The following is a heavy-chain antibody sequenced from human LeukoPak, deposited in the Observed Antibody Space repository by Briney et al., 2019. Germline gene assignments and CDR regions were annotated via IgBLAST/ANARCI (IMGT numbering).Heavy chain of an antibody. CDR2: MNPNSGNT. D-gene: IGHD3-10*01. Sequence: ASVKVSCKASGYTFTCYDVNGVRQATGQGLEWMGWMNPNSGNTGYAQKFQGRVTMTRNTSISTAYMELSSLRSEDTAVYYCARRVMVRGVLLIWFDPWGQGTLVTVSS. V-gene: IGHV1-8*01. CDR3: ARRVMVRGVLLIWFDP. CDR1: GYTFTCYD. J-gene: IGHJ5*02.